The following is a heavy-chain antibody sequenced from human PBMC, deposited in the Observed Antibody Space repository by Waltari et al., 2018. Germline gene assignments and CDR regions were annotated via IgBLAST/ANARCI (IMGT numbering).Heavy chain of an antibody. CDR1: GFSLSSSGVG. CDR3: AQKSRSAYTYDL. J-gene: IGHJ4*02. V-gene: IGHV2-5*01. D-gene: IGHD2-2*01. CDR2: IYWNDDK. Sequence: QITLKESGPTLVRPTQTLTLTCTFSGFSLSSSGVGVGWILQPPGKALENLALIYWNDDKYYSPSLKSRLSITKDTSKNQVMFTMTNMDPVDTGTYFCAQKSRSAYTYDLWGQGTLVTVSS.